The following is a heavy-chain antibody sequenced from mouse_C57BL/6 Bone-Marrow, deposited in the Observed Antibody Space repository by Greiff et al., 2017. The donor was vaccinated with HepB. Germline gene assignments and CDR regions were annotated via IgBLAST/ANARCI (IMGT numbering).Heavy chain of an antibody. Sequence: VKLQESGAELVRPGASVTLSCKASGYTFTDYEMHWVKQTPVHGLEWIGAIDPETGGTAYNQKFKGKAILTADKSSSTAYMELRSLTSEDSAVYYCTRPPYYFDYWGQGTTLTVSS. CDR1: GYTFTDYE. CDR2: IDPETGGT. CDR3: TRPPYYFDY. J-gene: IGHJ2*01. V-gene: IGHV1-15*01.